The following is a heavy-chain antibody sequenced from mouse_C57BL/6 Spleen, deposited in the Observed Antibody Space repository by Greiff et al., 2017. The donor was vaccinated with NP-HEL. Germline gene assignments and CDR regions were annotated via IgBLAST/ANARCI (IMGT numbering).Heavy chain of an antibody. CDR2: IYPGDGDT. J-gene: IGHJ3*01. V-gene: IGHV1-80*01. D-gene: IGHD2-4*01. CDR1: GYAFSSYW. Sequence: QVQLKQSGAELVKPGASVKISCKASGYAFSSYWMNWVKQRPGKGLEWIGQIYPGDGDTNYNGKFKGKATLTADKSSSTAYMQLSSLTSEDSAVDFCARSYDYDGAWFAYWGQGTLVTVSA. CDR3: ARSYDYDGAWFAY.